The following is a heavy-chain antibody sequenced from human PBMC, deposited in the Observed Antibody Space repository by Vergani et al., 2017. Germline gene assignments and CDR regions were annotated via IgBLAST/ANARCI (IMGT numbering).Heavy chain of an antibody. CDR3: ASGVPGYQLATQYFQH. J-gene: IGHJ1*01. CDR1: GFTFGSYS. Sequence: EVQLVESGGGLVKPGGSLRLSWVASGFTFGSYSMNWVRQAPGKGLEWVSFISSSSSYRYYADSVKGRFTISRDNGEYSLLLQMNSLRPEDTAVYYCASGVPGYQLATQYFQHWGQGTLVTVSS. D-gene: IGHD2-2*01. V-gene: IGHV3-21*01. CDR2: ISSSSSYR.